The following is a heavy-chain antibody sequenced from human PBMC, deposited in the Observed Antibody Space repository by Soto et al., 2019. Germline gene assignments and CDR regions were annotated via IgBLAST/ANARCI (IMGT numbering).Heavy chain of an antibody. V-gene: IGHV4-39*01. CDR1: GGSISSSSYY. CDR2: FYHSGST. Sequence: QLQLQESGPGLVKPSETLSLTCTVSGGSISSSSYYWGWIRQPPGKGLEWIGTFYHSGSTYYKPSLKSRVTISVDTSKTQFSLKLNSVTAADTAIYYCAREMGGSIDYWGQGTLVTVSS. CDR3: AREMGGSIDY. D-gene: IGHD1-26*01. J-gene: IGHJ4*02.